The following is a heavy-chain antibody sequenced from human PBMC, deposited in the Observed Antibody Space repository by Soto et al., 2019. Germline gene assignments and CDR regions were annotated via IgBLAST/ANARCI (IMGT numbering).Heavy chain of an antibody. D-gene: IGHD2-15*01. J-gene: IGHJ4*02. CDR3: TTDVVVVAATFDY. Sequence: PGGSLRLSCSASGAAFRGYSIHWVRQAPGKGLEWITLISYDEATTFYADSVKGRFTISRDDSKNTLYLQMNSLKTEDTAVYYCTTDVVVVAATFDYWGQGTLVTVSS. CDR1: GAAFRGYS. V-gene: IGHV3-30-3*01. CDR2: ISYDEATT.